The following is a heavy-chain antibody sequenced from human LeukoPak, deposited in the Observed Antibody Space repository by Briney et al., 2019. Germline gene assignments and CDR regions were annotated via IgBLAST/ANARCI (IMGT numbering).Heavy chain of an antibody. CDR3: AKDRSYGSGSYWFWSDAFDI. J-gene: IGHJ3*02. D-gene: IGHD3-10*01. V-gene: IGHV3-23*01. CDR1: GFTFSSYA. Sequence: GGSLRLSCAASGFTFSSYAMGWVRQAPGKGLEWVSAISGSGGSTYYADSVKGRFTISRDNSKNTLYLQMNSLRAEDTAVYYCAKDRSYGSGSYWFWSDAFDIWGQGTMVTVSS. CDR2: ISGSGGST.